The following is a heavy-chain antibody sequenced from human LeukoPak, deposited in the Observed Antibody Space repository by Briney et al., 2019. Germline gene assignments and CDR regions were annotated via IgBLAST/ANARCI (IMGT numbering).Heavy chain of an antibody. J-gene: IGHJ4*02. D-gene: IGHD3-3*01. CDR3: ARDRGLRFLEWLLY. CDR1: GYTFTIYG. V-gene: IGHV1-18*01. CDR2: ISAYNGNT. Sequence: ASVKVSCKASGYTFTIYGISCVRQAPGQGLEWMGWISAYNGNTNYAQKLQGRVTMTTDTSTSTAYMELRSLRSDDTAVYYCARDRGLRFLEWLLYWGQGTLVTVSS.